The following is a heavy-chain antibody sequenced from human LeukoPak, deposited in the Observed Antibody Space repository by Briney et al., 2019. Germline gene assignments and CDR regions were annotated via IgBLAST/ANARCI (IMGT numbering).Heavy chain of an antibody. J-gene: IGHJ4*02. CDR1: GFTFSSYS. D-gene: IGHD3-22*01. Sequence: PGGSLRLSCAASGFTFSSYSLSWVRQAPGKGLEWVSSISSSRTYIYYADSVKGRFTISRDNAKNSLYLQMNSLRAEDTAVYYCARDLLPNYYDSSGPPDYWGQGTLVTVSS. CDR3: ARDLLPNYYDSSGPPDY. V-gene: IGHV3-21*01. CDR2: ISSSRTYI.